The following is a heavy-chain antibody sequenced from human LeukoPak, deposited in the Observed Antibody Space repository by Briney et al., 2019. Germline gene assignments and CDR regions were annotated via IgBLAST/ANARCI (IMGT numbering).Heavy chain of an antibody. Sequence: ASVKVSCTASGYTFTSYGISWVRQAPGQGLEWMGWISAYNGNTNYAQKLQGRVTMTTDTSTSTAYMELRSLRSDDTAVYYCAREVGTGTTDWFDPWGQGTLVTVSS. CDR1: GYTFTSYG. V-gene: IGHV1-18*01. CDR3: AREVGTGTTDWFDP. CDR2: ISAYNGNT. D-gene: IGHD1-7*01. J-gene: IGHJ5*02.